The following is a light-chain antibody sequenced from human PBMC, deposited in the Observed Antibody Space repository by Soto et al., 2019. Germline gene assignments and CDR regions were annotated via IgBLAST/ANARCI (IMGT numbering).Light chain of an antibody. CDR1: SSDVGGYNY. J-gene: IGLJ1*01. CDR3: SSYTSSSTYV. CDR2: DVS. Sequence: QSALTQPASVSGSPGQSITISCTGTSSDVGGYNYVSWYQQHPGKAPKLMIYDVSNPPSGISDRFSGYKSGNTASLTISGLQADDEADYYCSSYTSSSTYVFGTRTKLTVL. V-gene: IGLV2-14*01.